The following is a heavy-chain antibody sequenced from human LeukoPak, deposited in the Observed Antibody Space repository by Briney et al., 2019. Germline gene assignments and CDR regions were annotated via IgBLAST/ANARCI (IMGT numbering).Heavy chain of an antibody. D-gene: IGHD6-19*01. CDR2: INWNGVST. V-gene: IGHV3-20*04. CDR3: ARIRSAGWYFVGADF. Sequence: GGSLRLSCAASGFKFDDFAMSWVRQRPGKNLEWVSSINWNGVSTGYGDSVKDRFTISRDNAKNSLYVQMNTLRAEDTAVYFCARIRSAGWYFVGADFWGQGVLVTVSS. J-gene: IGHJ4*02. CDR1: GFKFDDFA.